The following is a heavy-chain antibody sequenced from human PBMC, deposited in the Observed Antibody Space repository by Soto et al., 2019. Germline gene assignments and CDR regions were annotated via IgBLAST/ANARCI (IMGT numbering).Heavy chain of an antibody. Sequence: GGSLRLSCAASGFTFSSYGMHWVRQAPGKGLEWVAVIWYDGSNKYYADSVKGRFTISRDNSKNTLYLQMNSLRAEDTAVYYCARDTVWFGDLKAAMDVWGQGTTVTVSS. CDR2: IWYDGSNK. J-gene: IGHJ6*02. D-gene: IGHD3-10*01. CDR1: GFTFSSYG. CDR3: ARDTVWFGDLKAAMDV. V-gene: IGHV3-33*01.